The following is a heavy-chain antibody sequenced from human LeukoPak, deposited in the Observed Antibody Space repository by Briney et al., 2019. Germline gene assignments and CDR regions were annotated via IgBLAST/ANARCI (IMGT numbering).Heavy chain of an antibody. Sequence: PSETLSLTCAVYGGSFSGYYWSWIRQPPGKGLEWIGEINHSGSTNYNPSLKSRVTISVDTSKNQFSLKLSSVTAADTAVYYCARCRPRYSYGYVPYYYYYYMDVWGKGTTVTISS. D-gene: IGHD5-18*01. V-gene: IGHV4-34*01. CDR2: INHSGST. J-gene: IGHJ6*03. CDR1: GGSFSGYY. CDR3: ARCRPRYSYGYVPYYYYYYMDV.